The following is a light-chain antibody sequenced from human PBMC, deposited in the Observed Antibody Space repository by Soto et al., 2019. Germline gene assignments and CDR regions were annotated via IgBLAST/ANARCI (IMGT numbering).Light chain of an antibody. V-gene: IGKV3-15*01. Sequence: EIVMTQSPCTLSLSPGERATLSCRVNQSVRNKVAWYQHKPGQTPRVIIYDTSTRAAGIPARFSGSGYGTYFTLTISSLQSEDFAVYYCQQYNIWRSITFGQGTRLEI. J-gene: IGKJ5*01. CDR1: QSVRNK. CDR2: DTS. CDR3: QQYNIWRSIT.